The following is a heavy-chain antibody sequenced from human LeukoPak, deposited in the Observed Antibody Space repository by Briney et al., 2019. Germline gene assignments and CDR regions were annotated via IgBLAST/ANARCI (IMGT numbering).Heavy chain of an antibody. D-gene: IGHD6-13*01. CDR2: INHSGST. V-gene: IGHV4-34*01. CDR1: GGSFSGYY. CDR3: ARAPALAAAFYRLGY. J-gene: IGHJ4*02. Sequence: PSETLSLACAVYGGSFSGYYWSWIRQPPGKGLEWIGEINHSGSTNYNPSLKSQVTISVDTSKNQFSLKLSSVTAADTAVYYCARAPALAAAFYRLGYWGQGTLVTVSS.